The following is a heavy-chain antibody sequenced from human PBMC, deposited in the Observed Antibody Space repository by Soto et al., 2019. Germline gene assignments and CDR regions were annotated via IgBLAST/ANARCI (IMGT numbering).Heavy chain of an antibody. CDR2: INAGNGNT. J-gene: IGHJ3*02. CDR3: ARLTKRQLISMIVVDRGGGDAFDI. CDR1: GYTFTSYA. Sequence: ASVKVSCKASGYTFTSYAMHWVRQAPGQRLEWMGWINAGNGNTKYSQSFQGKFTFTRETSASKAYMGLVSLRFEDPVFYYFARLTKRQLISMIVVDRGGGDAFDIWGQGTRVTVSS. V-gene: IGHV1-3*01. D-gene: IGHD3-22*01.